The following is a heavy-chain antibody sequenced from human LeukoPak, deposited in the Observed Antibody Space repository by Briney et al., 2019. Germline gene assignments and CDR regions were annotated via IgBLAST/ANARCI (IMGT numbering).Heavy chain of an antibody. CDR1: GFTFSSYG. CDR2: ISGSGGST. D-gene: IGHD3-10*01. V-gene: IGHV3-23*01. Sequence: GGSLRLSCAASGFTFSSYGMSWVRQAPGKGLEWVSAISGSGGSTYYADSVKGRFTISRDNSKNTLYLQMNSLRADDTAVYYCARVLSGRGSLYYYYYYMDVWGKGTTVTISS. J-gene: IGHJ6*03. CDR3: ARVLSGRGSLYYYYYYMDV.